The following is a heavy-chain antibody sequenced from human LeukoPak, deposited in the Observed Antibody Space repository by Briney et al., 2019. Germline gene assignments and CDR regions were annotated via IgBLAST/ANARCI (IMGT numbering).Heavy chain of an antibody. CDR2: ISYDGSNK. CDR1: GFTFSSYA. D-gene: IGHD6-19*01. Sequence: GGSLRLSCAASGFTFSSYAMHWVRQAPGKGLEWVAVISYDGSNKYYADSVKGRFTISRDNSKNTLYLQMNSLRAEDTAVYYCARDEGSSGSGGGYYFDYWGQGTLVTVSS. V-gene: IGHV3-30*14. CDR3: ARDEGSSGSGGGYYFDY. J-gene: IGHJ4*02.